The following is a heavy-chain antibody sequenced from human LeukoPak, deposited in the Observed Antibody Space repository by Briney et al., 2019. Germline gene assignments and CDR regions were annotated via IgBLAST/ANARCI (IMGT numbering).Heavy chain of an antibody. CDR1: GFPFSSYA. V-gene: IGHV3-64D*09. J-gene: IGHJ6*02. D-gene: IGHD2-15*01. CDR3: VRGYSFGPYGMDV. Sequence: GGSLRLSCSASGFPFSSYAMHWVRQAPGKGLEYVSAISDSSGSTYYADSVKGRFTISRDNSKNTLYLQMSSLRAEDTAVYFCVRGYSFGPYGMDVWGQGTTVTVSS. CDR2: ISDSSGST.